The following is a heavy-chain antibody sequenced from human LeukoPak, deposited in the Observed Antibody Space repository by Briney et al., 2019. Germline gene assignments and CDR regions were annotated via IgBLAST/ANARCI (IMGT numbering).Heavy chain of an antibody. Sequence: GASVKVSCKASGYTFTGYYMHWVRQAPGQGLEWMGWINPNSGGTNYAQKFQARVTMTRDTSISTAYMELSRLRSDDTAVYYCATCSGGSCYIFDYWGQGTLVTVSS. D-gene: IGHD2-15*01. CDR1: GYTFTGYY. V-gene: IGHV1-2*02. CDR2: INPNSGGT. CDR3: ATCSGGSCYIFDY. J-gene: IGHJ4*02.